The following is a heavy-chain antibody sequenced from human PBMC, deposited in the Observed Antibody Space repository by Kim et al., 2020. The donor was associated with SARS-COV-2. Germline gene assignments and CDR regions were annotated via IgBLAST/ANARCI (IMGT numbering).Heavy chain of an antibody. CDR1: GYSFTTFW. CDR3: ARLSPTISDQDTLDY. V-gene: IGHV5-51*01. J-gene: IGHJ4*02. D-gene: IGHD2-2*01. CDR2: IYPGDSDT. Sequence: GESLKISCKASGYSFTTFWIGWVRQMPGKGLEWMGIIYPGDSDTRYSPSFQGQVTISADKSVNTAYLQWSSLKAPDTAKYYCARLSPTISDQDTLDYWGQGTLVTVSS.